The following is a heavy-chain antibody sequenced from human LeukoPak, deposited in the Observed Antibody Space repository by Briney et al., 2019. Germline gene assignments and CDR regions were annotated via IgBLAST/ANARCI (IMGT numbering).Heavy chain of an antibody. CDR1: GFTFSSYA. CDR3: AKDFPPYYYDSSGYYSN. J-gene: IGHJ3*01. Sequence: GGSLRLSCAASGFTFSSYAMSWVRQAPGKGLEWVSAISGSGGSTYYADSVKGRFTISRGNSKNTLYLQMNSLRAEDTVVYYCAKDFPPYYYDSSGYYSNWGQGTMVTVSS. V-gene: IGHV3-23*01. CDR2: ISGSGGST. D-gene: IGHD3-22*01.